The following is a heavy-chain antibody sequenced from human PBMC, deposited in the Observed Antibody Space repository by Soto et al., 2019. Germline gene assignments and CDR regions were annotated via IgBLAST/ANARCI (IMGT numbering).Heavy chain of an antibody. D-gene: IGHD2-8*01. Sequence: SETLSLTCTVSGGSVSRGGSYWSWIRQHPGKGLEWIGYIYDSGTTYYNPSLKSRAIISIDTSKGQFSLKLSSVTAADTAVYYCARGTGYCTNGVRHLNGMDVWGQGTTVTVSS. CDR3: ARGTGYCTNGVRHLNGMDV. CDR2: IYDSGTT. V-gene: IGHV4-31*03. J-gene: IGHJ6*02. CDR1: GGSVSRGGSY.